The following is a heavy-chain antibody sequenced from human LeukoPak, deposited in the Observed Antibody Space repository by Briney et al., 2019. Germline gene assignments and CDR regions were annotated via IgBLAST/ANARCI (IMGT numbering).Heavy chain of an antibody. D-gene: IGHD4-17*01. Sequence: PGGSLRLSCVVSGFRFSSYWMSWVRQAPGKEPEWVANIKEDGSEKYYEDSVRGRFTISRDNVKNTLFLDMNSLRAEDTAVFYCATDQDHGYFRHWGQGSLVTVSS. CDR3: ATDQDHGYFRH. CDR1: GFRFSSYW. J-gene: IGHJ1*01. CDR2: IKEDGSEK. V-gene: IGHV3-7*01.